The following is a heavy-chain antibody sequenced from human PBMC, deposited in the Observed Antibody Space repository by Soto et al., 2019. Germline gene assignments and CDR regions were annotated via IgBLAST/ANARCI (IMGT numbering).Heavy chain of an antibody. V-gene: IGHV1-46*03. CDR2: INPSGGST. D-gene: IGHD2-15*01. Sequence: QVQLVQSGAEVKKPGASVKVSCKASGYTFTSYYMHWVRQAPGQGLEWMGIINPSGGSTSYAQKCQCRVTRTRDTSTSTVYMELSSLRSEDTAVDYCARVYCSGGSCYSVAYWGQGTLVTVSS. CDR3: ARVYCSGGSCYSVAY. J-gene: IGHJ4*02. CDR1: GYTFTSYY.